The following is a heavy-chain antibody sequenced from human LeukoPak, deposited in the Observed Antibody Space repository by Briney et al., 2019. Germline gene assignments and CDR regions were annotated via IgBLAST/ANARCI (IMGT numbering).Heavy chain of an antibody. CDR2: ISSDGGNT. CDR1: GFTFSSSW. J-gene: IGHJ6*03. Sequence: PGGSLRLSCAASGFTFSSSWMHSVRQAPGKGLVWVSRISSDGGNTNYADSVKGRFTISRDNSKNTLYLQINSLRAEGTAVYYCAKGGAVSSKSIIMVRGTRRYYYNMDVWGKGTTVTISS. V-gene: IGHV3-74*01. CDR3: AKGGAVSSKSIIMVRGTRRYYYNMDV. D-gene: IGHD3-10*01.